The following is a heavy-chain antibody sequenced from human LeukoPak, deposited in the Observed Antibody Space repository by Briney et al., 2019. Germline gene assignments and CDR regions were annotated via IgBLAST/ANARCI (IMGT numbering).Heavy chain of an antibody. J-gene: IGHJ4*02. CDR2: ISYDGSNK. Sequence: GGSLRLSCAASGFTFSSYAMHWVRQAPGKGLEWVAVISYDGSNKYYADSVKGRFTISRDNAKNSLYLQINSLRADDTAVYYCAREVAAAALDYWGQGTLVTVSS. CDR3: AREVAAAALDY. CDR1: GFTFSSYA. D-gene: IGHD6-13*01. V-gene: IGHV3-30-3*01.